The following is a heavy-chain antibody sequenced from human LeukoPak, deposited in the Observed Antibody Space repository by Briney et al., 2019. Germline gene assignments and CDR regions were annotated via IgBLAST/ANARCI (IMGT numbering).Heavy chain of an antibody. V-gene: IGHV4-34*01. Sequence: SETLSLTCAVYGGSFSGYYWSWIRQPPGKGLEWIGEINHSGSTNYNPSLKSRVTISVDTSKNQFSLKLSSVTAADTAMYYCARYLPYWYFDLWGRGTLVTVSS. D-gene: IGHD2/OR15-2a*01. J-gene: IGHJ2*01. CDR2: INHSGST. CDR1: GGSFSGYY. CDR3: ARYLPYWYFDL.